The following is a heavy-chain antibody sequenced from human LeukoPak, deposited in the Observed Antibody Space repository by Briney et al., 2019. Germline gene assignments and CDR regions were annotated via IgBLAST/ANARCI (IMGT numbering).Heavy chain of an antibody. Sequence: SETLSLTCTVSGGSINSYYWSWIRQSAGKGLEWIGRIYSSGSTGYNPSLKGRVTMSLDTSKNQFSLNLSSVTAADTAVYYCARVDIRTAFFDYWGQGALVTVSS. CDR3: ARVDIRTAFFDY. J-gene: IGHJ4*02. CDR2: IYSSGST. V-gene: IGHV4-4*07. CDR1: GGSINSYY. D-gene: IGHD5-12*01.